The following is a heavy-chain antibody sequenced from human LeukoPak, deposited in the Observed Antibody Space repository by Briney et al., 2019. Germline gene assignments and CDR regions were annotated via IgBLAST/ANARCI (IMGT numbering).Heavy chain of an antibody. CDR2: INPNSGGT. CDR3: ARDRRSGSPMGAFDI. Sequence: ASVKVSCKASGYTFTGYYMHWVRQAPGQGLEWMGWINPNSGGTNYAQKFQGWVTMTRETSISTAYMELSRLRSDDTAVYYCARDRRSGSPMGAFDIWGQGTMVTVSS. V-gene: IGHV1-2*04. D-gene: IGHD1-26*01. CDR1: GYTFTGYY. J-gene: IGHJ3*02.